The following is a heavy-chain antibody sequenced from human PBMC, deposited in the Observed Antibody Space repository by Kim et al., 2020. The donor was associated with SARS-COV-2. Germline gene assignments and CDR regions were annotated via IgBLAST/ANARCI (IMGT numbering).Heavy chain of an antibody. CDR2: INHSGST. J-gene: IGHJ5*02. V-gene: IGHV4-34*01. D-gene: IGHD6-13*01. Sequence: SETLSLTCAVYGGSFSGYYWSWIRQPPGKGLEWIGEINHSGSTNYNPSLKSRVTISVETSKNQFSLKLSSVTAADTAVYYCTRGPGYSSSWYGARNWFDPWGQGTLVTVSS. CDR3: TRGPGYSSSWYGARNWFDP. CDR1: GGSFSGYY.